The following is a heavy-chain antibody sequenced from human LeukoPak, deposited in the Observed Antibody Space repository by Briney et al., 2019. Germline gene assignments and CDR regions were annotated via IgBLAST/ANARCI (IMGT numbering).Heavy chain of an antibody. CDR3: AREYSSSSGRRAFDF. CDR2: IYYSGST. D-gene: IGHD6-6*01. J-gene: IGHJ3*01. V-gene: IGHV4-59*08. Sequence: SETLSLTCTVSGGPISSYYWTWIRQPPGKGLEWIGYIYYSGSTNYNPSLKSRVTTLVDTSKNQFSLRLSSVTAADTAVYYCAREYSSSSGRRAFDFWGQGTMVTVSS. CDR1: GGPISSYY.